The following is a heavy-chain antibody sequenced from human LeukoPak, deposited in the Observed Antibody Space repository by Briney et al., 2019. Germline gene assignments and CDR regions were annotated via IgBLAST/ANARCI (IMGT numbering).Heavy chain of an antibody. CDR3: SRDTSKGAPYYFDH. CDR2: ISAYNGNT. Sequence: GASVKVSCKASGYSFTSYGISWARPAPGQGLEWMGWISAYNGNTNYTQKLQGRVTMNTDTSTSTDYMELRSLRSDDSAVYYCSRDTSKGAPYYFDHWGQGTLVTVSS. J-gene: IGHJ4*02. V-gene: IGHV1-18*01. CDR1: GYSFTSYG.